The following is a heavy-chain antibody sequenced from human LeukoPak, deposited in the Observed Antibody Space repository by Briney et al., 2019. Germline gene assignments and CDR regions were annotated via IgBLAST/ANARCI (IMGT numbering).Heavy chain of an antibody. J-gene: IGHJ1*01. CDR3: AKDLRGRSVWDSSGYYGYFQH. D-gene: IGHD3-22*01. CDR2: ISGSGGST. Sequence: PGGSLRPSCAASGFTFSSYAMSWVRQAPGKGLEWVSAISGSGGSTYYADSVKGRFTISRDNSKNTLYLQMNSLRAEDTAVYYCAKDLRGRSVWDSSGYYGYFQHWGQGTLVTVSS. CDR1: GFTFSSYA. V-gene: IGHV3-23*01.